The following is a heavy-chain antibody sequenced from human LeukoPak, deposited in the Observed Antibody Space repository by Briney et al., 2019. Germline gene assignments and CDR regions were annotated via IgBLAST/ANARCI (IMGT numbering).Heavy chain of an antibody. V-gene: IGHV4-4*07. Sequence: SETLSLTCTVPGGSIRSYYWSWIRQPAGKGLEWIGRIYSSGSTSYNPSLKSRVTMSVDTSKNQVSLKLSSATAADTAVYYCARLSNNWFDPWGQGTLVTVSS. CDR2: IYSSGST. CDR1: GGSIRSYY. J-gene: IGHJ5*02. CDR3: ARLSNNWFDP.